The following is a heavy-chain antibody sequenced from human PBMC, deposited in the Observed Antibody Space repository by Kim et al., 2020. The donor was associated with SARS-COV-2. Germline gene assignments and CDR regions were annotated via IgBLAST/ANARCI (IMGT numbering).Heavy chain of an antibody. V-gene: IGHV5-51*01. CDR2: IYPGDSDT. D-gene: IGHD2-15*01. CDR1: GYSFTSYW. J-gene: IGHJ4*02. CDR3: ARRRWGGCSGGSCSTGYFDY. Sequence: GESLKISCKGSGYSFTSYWIGWVRQMPGKGLEWMGIIYPGDSDTRYSPSFQGQVTISADKSISTAYLQWSSLKASDTATYYCARRRWGGCSGGSCSTGYFDYWGQGTLVTVSS.